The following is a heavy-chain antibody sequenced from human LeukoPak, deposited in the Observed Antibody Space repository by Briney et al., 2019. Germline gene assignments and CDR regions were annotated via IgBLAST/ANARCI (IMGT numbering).Heavy chain of an antibody. CDR3: ARQRYYYGSARPNAFDI. V-gene: IGHV5-10-1*01. D-gene: IGHD3-10*01. J-gene: IGHJ3*02. Sequence: GASLQISCQGSGYSFTSYWISWVRQLPGKGLEWMGRIDPSDSYTNYSPSFQGHVTISADKSISTAYLQWSSLKASDTAMYYCARQRYYYGSARPNAFDIWGQGTMVTVSS. CDR1: GYSFTSYW. CDR2: IDPSDSYT.